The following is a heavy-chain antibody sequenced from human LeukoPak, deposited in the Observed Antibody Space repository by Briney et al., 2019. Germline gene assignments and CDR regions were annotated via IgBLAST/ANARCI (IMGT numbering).Heavy chain of an antibody. CDR1: GYTFSSSG. J-gene: IGHJ5*02. D-gene: IGHD6-13*01. Sequence: GASVKVSCKTSGYTFSSSGINWLRQAPGQGLEWMGWINPNSGGTNYAQKFQGRVTMTRDTSTSTVYMELSSLRSEDTAVYYCARDKEQQLVYHNWFDPWGQGTLVTVSS. V-gene: IGHV1-18*01. CDR3: ARDKEQQLVYHNWFDP. CDR2: INPNSGGT.